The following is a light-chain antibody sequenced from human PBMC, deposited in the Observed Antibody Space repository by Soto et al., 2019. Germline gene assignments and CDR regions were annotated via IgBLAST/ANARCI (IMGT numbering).Light chain of an antibody. CDR3: QQYGSSPVT. CDR2: GAS. J-gene: IGKJ2*01. CDR1: QSVSSNY. V-gene: IGKV3-20*01. Sequence: EIVLTQSPGTLSFSPGERATLSCRASQSVSSNYLAWYQQKPGQAPRLVIYGASSRATGIPDRFSGSGSGTDFTLTISRLEPEDFAVYYCQQYGSSPVTFGQGTKLEIK.